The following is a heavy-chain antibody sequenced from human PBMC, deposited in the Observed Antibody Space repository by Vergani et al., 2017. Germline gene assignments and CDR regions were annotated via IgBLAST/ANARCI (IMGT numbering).Heavy chain of an antibody. J-gene: IGHJ6*03. D-gene: IGHD4-17*01. CDR2: ISYDGSNK. CDR3: ARDRVEGDYGYYYYMDV. Sequence: QVQLVESGGGVVQPGRSLRLSCAASGFTFSSYAMHWVRQAPGKGLEWVAVISYDGSNKYYADSVKGRFTISRDNSKNTLYLQMNSLRAEDTAVYYCARDRVEGDYGYYYYMDVWGKGTTVTVSS. V-gene: IGHV3-30-3*01. CDR1: GFTFSSYA.